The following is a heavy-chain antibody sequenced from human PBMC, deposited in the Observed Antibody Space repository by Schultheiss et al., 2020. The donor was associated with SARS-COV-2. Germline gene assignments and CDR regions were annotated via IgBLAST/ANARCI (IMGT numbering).Heavy chain of an antibody. Sequence: SETLSLTCTVSGGSISSYYWSWIRQPPGKGLEWIGEINHSGSTNYNPSLKSRVTISVDTSKNQFSLKLNSVTAADTAVYYCARAMATTAFNIWGQGTMVTVSS. D-gene: IGHD5-24*01. CDR1: GGSISSYY. V-gene: IGHV4-34*01. CDR2: INHSGST. CDR3: ARAMATTAFNI. J-gene: IGHJ3*02.